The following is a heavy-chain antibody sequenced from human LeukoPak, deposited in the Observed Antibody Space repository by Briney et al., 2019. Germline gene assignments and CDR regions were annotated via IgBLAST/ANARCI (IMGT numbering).Heavy chain of an antibody. J-gene: IGHJ2*01. D-gene: IGHD6-13*01. V-gene: IGHV4-61*02. CDR3: ARGPLRHPSSWPFWYFDL. Sequence: SQTLSLTCTVSGGSISSGSYYWSWIRQPAGKGLEWIGRIYTSGSTNNNPSLQSRVTISLDTSKNKFSLNLTSVTAADTAVYFCARGPLRHPSSWPFWYFDLWGRGTLVTVSS. CDR2: IYTSGST. CDR1: GGSISSGSYY.